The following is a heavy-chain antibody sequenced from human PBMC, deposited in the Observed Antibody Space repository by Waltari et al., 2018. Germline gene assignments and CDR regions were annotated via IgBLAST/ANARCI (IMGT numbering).Heavy chain of an antibody. V-gene: IGHV3-7*01. J-gene: IGHJ4*02. CDR2: IKQDGSEK. CDR3: ARADVVVPAAIPVWSY. D-gene: IGHD2-2*02. CDR1: GFTFSSYW. Sequence: EVQLVESGGGLVQPGGSLRLSCAASGFTFSSYWMSWVRQAPGKGLEWVANIKQDGSEKYYVDSVKGRFTISRDNAKNSLYLQMNSLRAEDTAVYYCARADVVVPAAIPVWSYWGQGTLVTVSS.